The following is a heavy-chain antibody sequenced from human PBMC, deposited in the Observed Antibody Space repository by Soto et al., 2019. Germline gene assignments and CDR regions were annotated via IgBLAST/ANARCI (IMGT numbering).Heavy chain of an antibody. CDR2: IYYSGST. Sequence: SETLSLTCTVSGGSISSSSYYWGWIRQPPGKGLEWIGSIYYSGSTYYNPSLKSRVTISVDTSKNQFSLKLSSVTAADTAVYYCARRAEYNWNYDDAFDIWGQGTMVTVSS. J-gene: IGHJ3*02. D-gene: IGHD1-7*01. CDR1: GGSISSSSYY. V-gene: IGHV4-39*01. CDR3: ARRAEYNWNYDDAFDI.